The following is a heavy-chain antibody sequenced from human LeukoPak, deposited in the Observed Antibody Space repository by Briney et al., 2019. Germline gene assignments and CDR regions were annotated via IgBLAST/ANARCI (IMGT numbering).Heavy chain of an antibody. V-gene: IGHV1-18*01. CDR3: ARVRYYYDSSGYYFDAFDI. CDR2: ISAYNGNT. D-gene: IGHD3-22*01. CDR1: GGTFSSYA. Sequence: ASVKVSCKASGGTFSSYAISWVRQAPGQGLEWMGWISAYNGNTNYAQKLQGRVTMTTDTSTSTAYMELRSLRSDDTAVYYCARVRYYYDSSGYYFDAFDIWGQGTMVTVSS. J-gene: IGHJ3*02.